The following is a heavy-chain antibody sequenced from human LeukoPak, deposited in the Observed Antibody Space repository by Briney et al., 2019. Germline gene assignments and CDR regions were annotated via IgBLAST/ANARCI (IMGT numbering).Heavy chain of an antibody. CDR2: IYHSGST. Sequence: SQTLSLTCAVSGGSISSGGYSWSWIRQPPGKGLEWIGYIYHSGSTYYNPSLKSRVTISVDRSKNQFSLKLSSVTAADTAVYYCARHLGGSLIDYWGQGTLVTVSS. D-gene: IGHD1-26*01. V-gene: IGHV4-30-2*01. CDR3: ARHLGGSLIDY. CDR1: GGSISSGGYS. J-gene: IGHJ4*02.